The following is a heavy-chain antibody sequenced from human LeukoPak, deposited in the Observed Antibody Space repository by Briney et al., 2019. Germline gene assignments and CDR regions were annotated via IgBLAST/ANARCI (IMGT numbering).Heavy chain of an antibody. CDR3: AKDTGINYDSSGYYLSWFDP. CDR2: ISGSGGST. J-gene: IGHJ5*02. D-gene: IGHD3-22*01. V-gene: IGHV3-23*01. CDR1: GFPVSINY. Sequence: PGGSLRLSCAASGFPVSINYMSWVRQAPGKGLEWVSAISGSGGSTYYADSVKGRFTISRDNSKNTLYLQMNSLRAEDTAVYYCAKDTGINYDSSGYYLSWFDPWGQGTLVTVSS.